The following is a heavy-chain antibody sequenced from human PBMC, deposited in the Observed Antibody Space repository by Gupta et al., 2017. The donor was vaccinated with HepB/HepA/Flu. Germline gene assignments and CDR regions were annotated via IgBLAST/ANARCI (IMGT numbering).Heavy chain of an antibody. CDR3: AKRVSASNSPFEY. Sequence: EVQLLDSGGGLVQPGGSLRLSCAPSGFTFSTHAMSWVRQAPGKGLEWVSGISSSGDNTYFADSVRGRFTISRDNSKNTLHLQMNSLRAEDTAVYYCAKRVSASNSPFEYWGQGTLVTVSS. D-gene: IGHD3-3*02. J-gene: IGHJ4*02. V-gene: IGHV3-23*01. CDR1: GFTFSTHA. CDR2: ISSSGDNT.